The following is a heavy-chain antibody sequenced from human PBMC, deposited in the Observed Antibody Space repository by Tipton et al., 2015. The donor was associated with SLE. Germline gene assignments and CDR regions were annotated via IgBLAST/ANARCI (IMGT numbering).Heavy chain of an antibody. CDR2: ISYRGS. V-gene: IGHV4-59*01. CDR1: GGSIGSYY. CDR3: VVCSPSSCSYLDY. D-gene: IGHD2-2*01. J-gene: IGHJ4*02. Sequence: TLSLTCTVSGGSIGSYYGSWIRQSPGKGLEWLGYISYRGSNYNPSLKSRVTISMDTSENQFSLRLSSVTAADTAVYYCVVCSPSSCSYLDYWGQGRLVTVSS.